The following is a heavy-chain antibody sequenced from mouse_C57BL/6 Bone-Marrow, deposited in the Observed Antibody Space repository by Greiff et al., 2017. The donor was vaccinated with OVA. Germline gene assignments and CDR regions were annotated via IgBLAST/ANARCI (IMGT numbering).Heavy chain of an antibody. Sequence: EVKLMESGGGLVQPGGSLSLSCAASGFTFTDYYMSWVRQPPGKALEWLGFIRNKANGYTTEYSASVKGRFTISRDNSQSILYLQMNALRAEDSATYYCASHHYDGYYRGYAMDYWGQGTSVTVSS. CDR1: GFTFTDYY. D-gene: IGHD2-3*01. V-gene: IGHV7-3*01. CDR2: IRNKANGYTT. J-gene: IGHJ4*01. CDR3: ASHHYDGYYRGYAMDY.